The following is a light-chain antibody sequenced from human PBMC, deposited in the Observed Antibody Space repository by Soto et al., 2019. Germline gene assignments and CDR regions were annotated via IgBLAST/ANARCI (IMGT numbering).Light chain of an antibody. CDR1: QSVSSSY. V-gene: IGKV3-15*01. Sequence: EIVFTQSPGTLCLSPGERATLSCRASQSVSSSYLAWYQQKPGQVPRLLIYGASTRATGIPARFSGSGSGTEFTLTISSLQSEDFAVYFCQQYNIWPQTFGQGTKVDIK. J-gene: IGKJ1*01. CDR2: GAS. CDR3: QQYNIWPQT.